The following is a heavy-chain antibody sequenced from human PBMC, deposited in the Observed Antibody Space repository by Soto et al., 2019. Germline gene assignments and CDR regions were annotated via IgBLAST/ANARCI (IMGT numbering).Heavy chain of an antibody. CDR2: IWYDGSNK. CDR1: GFTFSSYG. V-gene: IGHV3-33*01. D-gene: IGHD6-19*01. Sequence: QVQLVESGGGVVQPGRSLRLSCAASGFTFSSYGMHWVRQAPGKGLEWVAVIWYDGSNKYYADSVKGRFTISRDNSKNTLYLQRNTLRAEDTAGYYCAGGLWLAGGAFVIWGQGTMVTVSS. CDR3: AGGLWLAGGAFVI. J-gene: IGHJ3*02.